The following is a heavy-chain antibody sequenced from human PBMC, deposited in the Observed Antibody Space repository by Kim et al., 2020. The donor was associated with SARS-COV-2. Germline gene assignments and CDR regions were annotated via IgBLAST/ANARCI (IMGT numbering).Heavy chain of an antibody. CDR2: ISSSSSTI. D-gene: IGHD1-26*01. CDR3: ARGGAGGGFDP. CDR1: GFTFSSYS. Sequence: GGSLRLSCAASGFTFSSYSMNWVRQAPGKGLEWVSYISSSSSTIYYADSVKGRFTISRDNAKNSLYLQMNSLRAEDTAVYYCARGGAGGGFDPWGQGTLVTVSS. V-gene: IGHV3-48*01. J-gene: IGHJ5*02.